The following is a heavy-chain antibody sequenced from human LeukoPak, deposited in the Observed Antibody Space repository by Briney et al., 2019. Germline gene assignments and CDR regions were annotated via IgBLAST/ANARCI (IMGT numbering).Heavy chain of an antibody. V-gene: IGHV3-11*05. CDR2: ITSSSSDT. J-gene: IGHJ4*02. D-gene: IGHD3-9*01. Sequence: PGGSLRLSCAASGFTFSDYYMSWIRQAPGKGLEWISYITSSSSDTNYADSVKGRFTISRDNAKKSLYLQMNSLRAEDTAVYYCARDYDILTGYFRGGFDYWGQGTPVTVSS. CDR3: ARDYDILTGYFRGGFDY. CDR1: GFTFSDYY.